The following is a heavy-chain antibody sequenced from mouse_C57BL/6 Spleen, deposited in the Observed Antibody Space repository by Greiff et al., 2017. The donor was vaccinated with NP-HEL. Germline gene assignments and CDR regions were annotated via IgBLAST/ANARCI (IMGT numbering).Heavy chain of an antibody. CDR1: GFNIKDYY. CDR2: IDPEDGET. CDR3: AKGDYDGTGYYYAMDY. J-gene: IGHJ4*01. V-gene: IGHV14-2*01. D-gene: IGHD2-4*01. Sequence: VQLQQSGAELVKPGASVKLSCTASGFNIKDYYMHWVKQRTEQGLEWIGRIDPEDGETKYVPKFQGKATITADTSSNTAYLQLSSLTSEDTAVYYCAKGDYDGTGYYYAMDYWGQGTSVTVSS.